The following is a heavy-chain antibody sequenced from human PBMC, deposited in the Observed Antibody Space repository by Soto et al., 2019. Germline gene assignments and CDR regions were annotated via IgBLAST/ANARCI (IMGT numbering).Heavy chain of an antibody. V-gene: IGHV4-59*01. CDR2: IYYSGST. J-gene: IGHJ6*02. D-gene: IGHD5-12*01. CDR3: ARDPVERATPYYYDMDV. Sequence: SETLSLTCTVSGGSISSYYWSWIRQPPGKGLEWIGYIYYSGSTNYNPSLKSRVTISVDTSKNQFSLKLKSVTAADTAVYYCARDPVERATPYYYDMDVWGQGTTVTVSS. CDR1: GGSISSYY.